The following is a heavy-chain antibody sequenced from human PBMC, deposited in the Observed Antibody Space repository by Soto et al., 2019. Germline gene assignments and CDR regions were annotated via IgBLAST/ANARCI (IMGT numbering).Heavy chain of an antibody. J-gene: IGHJ4*02. CDR2: ISGSGGST. CDR1: GFTFSSYA. Sequence: LSLTCAASGFTFSSYAMSWVRQAPGKGLEWVSAISGSGGSTYYADSVKGRFTISRDNSKNTLYLQMNSLRAEDTAVYYCAKVEGIAARPDYFDYWGQGTLVTVSS. CDR3: AKVEGIAARPDYFDY. D-gene: IGHD6-6*01. V-gene: IGHV3-23*01.